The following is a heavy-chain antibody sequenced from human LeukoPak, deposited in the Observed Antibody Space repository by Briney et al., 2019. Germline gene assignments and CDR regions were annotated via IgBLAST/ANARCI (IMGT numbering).Heavy chain of an antibody. CDR2: INYSGST. D-gene: IGHD2-15*01. J-gene: IGHJ5*02. CDR1: GGSFSDNY. Sequence: PSETLSLTCAVYGGSFSDNYWNWIRQPPGKGLEWIGEINYSGSTNYNPSLKSRVTISVDTSKNQFSLKLTSVTAADTAVYYCARVRCTGGSCYPNWFDPWGQGTLVTVSS. V-gene: IGHV4-34*01. CDR3: ARVRCTGGSCYPNWFDP.